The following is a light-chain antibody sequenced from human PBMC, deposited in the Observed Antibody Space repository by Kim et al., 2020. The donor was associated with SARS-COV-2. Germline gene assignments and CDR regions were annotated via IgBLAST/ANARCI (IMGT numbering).Light chain of an antibody. CDR1: LSVIYSHNKKNY. CDR3: QQYYSGYT. J-gene: IGKJ2*01. CDR2: WES. Sequence: ERATIHCKSSLSVIYSHNKKNYLGWYQQKQGQPPKLLIYWESTRESGVPDRFSGSGSATDFTLTISSLQAEDVAVYYCQQYYSGYTFGKETKLEI. V-gene: IGKV4-1*01.